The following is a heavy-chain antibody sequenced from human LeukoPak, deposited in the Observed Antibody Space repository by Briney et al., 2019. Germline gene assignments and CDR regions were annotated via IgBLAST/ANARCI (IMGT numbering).Heavy chain of an antibody. CDR2: IYHSGST. CDR3: ARDYTPNNYYYYMDV. D-gene: IGHD4/OR15-4a*01. J-gene: IGHJ6*03. V-gene: IGHV4-4*02. CDR1: GGSISSSNW. Sequence: SGTLSLTCAVSGGSISSSNWWSWVRQPPGKGLEWIGEIYHSGSTNYNPSLKSRVTISVDKSKNQFSLKLSSVTAADTAVYYCARDYTPNNYYYYMDVWGKGTTVTISS.